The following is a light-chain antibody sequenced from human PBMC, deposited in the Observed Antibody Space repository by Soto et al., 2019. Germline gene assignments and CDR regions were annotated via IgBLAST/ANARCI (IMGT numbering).Light chain of an antibody. CDR3: SSYTSTTTYV. J-gene: IGLJ1*01. V-gene: IGLV2-18*02. Sequence: QSVLTQPPSVSGSPGQSVTSSCTGTSXDFVSYNRVSWYQQPPGTAPKLIIYEASNRPSGVSNRFSGSKSGNTASLTISGLQFEEQAHYYCSSYTSTTTYVFGTGTKATVL. CDR2: EAS. CDR1: SXDFVSYNR.